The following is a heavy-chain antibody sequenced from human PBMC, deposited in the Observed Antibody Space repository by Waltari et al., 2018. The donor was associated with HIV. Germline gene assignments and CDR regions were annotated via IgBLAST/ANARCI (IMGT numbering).Heavy chain of an antibody. CDR2: IYHSGRN. Sequence: QVQLQESGPGLVKPSGTLSLTCAVSGGSISSSNWWGWVRQPPGKGLERIGVIYHSGRNNYSPALKGRVTISVDKSNNHFSLKLSSVTAADTAVYYCASAADGSGTGVGCDPWGQGTLVTVSS. J-gene: IGHJ5*02. CDR1: GGSISSSNW. D-gene: IGHD3-10*01. CDR3: ASAADGSGTGVGCDP. V-gene: IGHV4-4*02.